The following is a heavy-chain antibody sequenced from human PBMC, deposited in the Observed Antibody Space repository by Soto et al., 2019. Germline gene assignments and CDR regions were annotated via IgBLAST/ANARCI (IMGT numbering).Heavy chain of an antibody. CDR3: ARAGDSSGPVALGY. D-gene: IGHD6-19*01. Sequence: PSETLSLTCFVSGGSFSGNYWSWIRQPLGKGLEWIGYIYYSGSTTYNPSLKSRVTISVDTSKNQFSLKLSSVTAADTAVYYCARAGDSSGPVALGYWGQGTLVTVSS. CDR1: GGSFSGNY. V-gene: IGHV4-59*12. J-gene: IGHJ4*02. CDR2: IYYSGST.